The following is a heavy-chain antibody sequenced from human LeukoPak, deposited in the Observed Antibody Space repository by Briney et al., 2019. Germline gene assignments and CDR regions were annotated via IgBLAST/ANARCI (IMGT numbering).Heavy chain of an antibody. CDR1: GYTFTGYY. J-gene: IGHJ4*02. CDR3: ARHYGDC. CDR2: INPNSGGT. V-gene: IGHV1-2*02. Sequence: GASGKVSCNASGYTFTGYYMDWVRQAPGQGLEWIGWINPNSGGTNYAQKFQGRVTMTRYTCISTAYLELSRLRSDDTAVYHCARHYGDCWGQGTLVTVSS.